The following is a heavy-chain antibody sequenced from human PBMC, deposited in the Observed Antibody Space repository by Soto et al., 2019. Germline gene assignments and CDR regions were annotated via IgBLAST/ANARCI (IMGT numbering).Heavy chain of an antibody. CDR2: INPSGGST. CDR1: GYTFTSYY. Sequence: ASVKVSCKASGYTFTSYYMHWVRQAPGQGLEWMGIINPSGGSTSYAQKFQGRVTMTMDTSTTTVYMELSSLRSEDTAVYYCASSHSSGWYYFDYWGQGTLVTVSS. J-gene: IGHJ4*02. CDR3: ASSHSSGWYYFDY. V-gene: IGHV1-46*01. D-gene: IGHD6-19*01.